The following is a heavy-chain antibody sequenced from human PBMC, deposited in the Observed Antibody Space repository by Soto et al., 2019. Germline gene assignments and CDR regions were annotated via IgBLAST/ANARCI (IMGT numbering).Heavy chain of an antibody. D-gene: IGHD2-2*01. V-gene: IGHV3-30*18. CDR3: AKDNCISTSCYRLYNWFDP. CDR2: ISYGGSNK. Sequence: QVQLVESGGGVVQPGRSLRLSCAASGFTFSSYGMHWVRQAPGKGLEWVAVISYGGSNKYYADSVKGRFTISRDNSKNTLYLQMNNLRAEDTAEYYCAKDNCISTSCYRLYNWFDPWGQGTLVTVSS. CDR1: GFTFSSYG. J-gene: IGHJ5*02.